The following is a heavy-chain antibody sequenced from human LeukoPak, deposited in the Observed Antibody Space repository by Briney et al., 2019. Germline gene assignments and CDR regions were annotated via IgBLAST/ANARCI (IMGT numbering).Heavy chain of an antibody. D-gene: IGHD3-9*01. CDR1: GFTVSSNY. Sequence: GGSLRLSCAASGFTVSSNYMSWVRQAPGKGLEWVSVIYSGGSTYYADSVKGRFTISRDNSKNTLYLQMNSLRAEDTAVYYCAKDKARYFDWLLTYFDYWGQGTLVTVSS. CDR3: AKDKARYFDWLLTYFDY. V-gene: IGHV3-53*05. CDR2: IYSGGST. J-gene: IGHJ4*02.